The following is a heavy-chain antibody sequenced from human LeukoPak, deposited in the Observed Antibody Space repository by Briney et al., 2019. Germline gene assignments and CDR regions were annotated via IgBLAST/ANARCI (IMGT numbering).Heavy chain of an antibody. J-gene: IGHJ4*02. D-gene: IGHD5-24*01. Sequence: GGSLRLSCAASGFTFSSYEMNWVRQAPGKGLEWVSYVSSSGSTIYYADSVKGRFTISRDNAKNSLYLQMNSLRAEDTAVYYCARWGRWLHRYYFDYWGQGTLVTVSS. CDR2: VSSSGSTI. V-gene: IGHV3-48*03. CDR3: ARWGRWLHRYYFDY. CDR1: GFTFSSYE.